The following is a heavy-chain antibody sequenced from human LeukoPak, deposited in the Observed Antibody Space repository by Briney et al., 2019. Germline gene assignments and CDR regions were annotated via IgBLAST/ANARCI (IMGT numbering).Heavy chain of an antibody. CDR1: GHTFTASY. V-gene: IGHV1-2*02. J-gene: IGHJ6*03. D-gene: IGHD2-8*01. Sequence: GASVMLSRKTSGHTFTASYIHWVRQPPAQGLEWMGRINLNSGSTNNAQKFPGRVTMTRDTSINTASMEVRRLTSDDTADYYCARSAEHCANGVCFTKYFMDVGAKGPRSPSP. CDR2: INLNSGST. CDR3: ARSAEHCANGVCFTKYFMDV.